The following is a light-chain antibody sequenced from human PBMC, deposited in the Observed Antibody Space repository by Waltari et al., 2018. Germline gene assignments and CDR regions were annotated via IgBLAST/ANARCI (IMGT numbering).Light chain of an antibody. CDR2: DVS. V-gene: IGLV2-14*03. CDR1: SSDVGGYNY. Sequence: QSALTQPASVSGSPGQSITISCTGTSSDVGGYNYVSWYQQHPGKAPKLMIYDVSNRPSGVSTRFSASTSGNTASLTSSGLQAEDEADYYCSSSTSSSPSVVFGGGTKLTVL. CDR3: SSSTSSSPSVV. J-gene: IGLJ2*01.